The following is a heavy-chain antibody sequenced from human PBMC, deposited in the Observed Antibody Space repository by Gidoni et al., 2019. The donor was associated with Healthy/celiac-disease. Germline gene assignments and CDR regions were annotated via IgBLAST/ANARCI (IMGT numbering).Heavy chain of an antibody. CDR1: GYTFTSYD. Sequence: QVQLVQSGAEVKKPGASVKVSCKASGYTFTSYDINWVRQATGQGLEWMGWMNPNSGNTGYAQKFQGRVTMTRNTSISTAYMELSSLRSEDTAVYYCARGGDFWRELSNEDWFDPWGQGTLVTVSS. CDR3: ARGGDFWRELSNEDWFDP. CDR2: MNPNSGNT. J-gene: IGHJ5*02. V-gene: IGHV1-8*01. D-gene: IGHD3-3*01.